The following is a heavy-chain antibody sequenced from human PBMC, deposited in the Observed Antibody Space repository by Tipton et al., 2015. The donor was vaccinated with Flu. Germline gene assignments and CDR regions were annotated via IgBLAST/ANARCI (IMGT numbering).Heavy chain of an antibody. D-gene: IGHD5-24*01. J-gene: IGHJ4*02. Sequence: TLSLTCTVSGGSISSYYWSWIRQPPGKGLEWIGYIYYSGSTNYNPSLKSRVTISVDTSKNQFSLKLSSVTAADTAVYYCARVRDGYRVDSWGQGTLFTVSS. V-gene: IGHV4-59*01. CDR3: ARVRDGYRVDS. CDR2: IYYSGST. CDR1: GGSISSYY.